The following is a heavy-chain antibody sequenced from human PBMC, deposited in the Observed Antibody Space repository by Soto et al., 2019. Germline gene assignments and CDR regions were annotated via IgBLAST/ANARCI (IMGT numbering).Heavy chain of an antibody. CDR1: GFTFSSYG. CDR3: ATLKGWGYDYGDPRWDC. D-gene: IGHD4-17*01. CDR2: ISYDGSNK. V-gene: IGHV3-30*03. Sequence: QVPLVESGGGVVQPGRSLRLSCAASGFTFSSYGMHWVRQAPGKGLEWVAVISYDGSNKYYADSVKGRFTISRDNSKNTLYLQMNSLRAEDTAVYYCATLKGWGYDYGDPRWDCWGQGTLVTVSS. J-gene: IGHJ4*02.